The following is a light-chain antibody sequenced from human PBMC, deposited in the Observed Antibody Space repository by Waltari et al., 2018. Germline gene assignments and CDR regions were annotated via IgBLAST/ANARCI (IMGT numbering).Light chain of an antibody. CDR2: DVN. CDR3: SSYVSSN. Sequence: HSPLTQPAAVSGSPVQSITISYTGLSSHFDHYTVVPWYQQHQGKDPKLIIYDVNVRPSRVSNRFSGSKSGNTASLTISGLQADDEADYYCSSYVSSNFGSGTKVTVL. V-gene: IGLV2-14*03. CDR1: SSHFDHYTV. J-gene: IGLJ1*01.